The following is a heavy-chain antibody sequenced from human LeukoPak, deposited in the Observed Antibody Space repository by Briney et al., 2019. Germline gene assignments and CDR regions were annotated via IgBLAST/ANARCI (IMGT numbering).Heavy chain of an antibody. CDR1: GGSISSYY. J-gene: IGHJ4*02. D-gene: IGHD2-2*02. Sequence: SETLSLTCTVSGGSISSYYWSWIRQPPGKGLEWIGEINHSGSTNYNPSLKSRVTISVDTSKNQFSLKLSSVTAADTAVYYCARLGYQLLYHGVDYWGQGTLVTVSS. V-gene: IGHV4-34*01. CDR2: INHSGST. CDR3: ARLGYQLLYHGVDY.